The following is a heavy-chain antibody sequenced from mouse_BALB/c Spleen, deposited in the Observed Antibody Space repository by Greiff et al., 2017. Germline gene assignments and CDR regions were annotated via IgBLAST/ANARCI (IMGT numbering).Heavy chain of an antibody. D-gene: IGHD2-1*01. V-gene: IGHV7-3*02. J-gene: IGHJ3*01. Sequence: DVQLVESGGGLVQPGGSLRLSCATSGFTFTDYYMSWVRQPPGKALEWLGFIRNKANGYTTEYSASVKGRFTISRDNSQSILYLQMNTLRAEDSATYYCARAPYGNYDWFAYWGQGTLVTVSA. CDR1: GFTFTDYY. CDR3: ARAPYGNYDWFAY. CDR2: IRNKANGYTT.